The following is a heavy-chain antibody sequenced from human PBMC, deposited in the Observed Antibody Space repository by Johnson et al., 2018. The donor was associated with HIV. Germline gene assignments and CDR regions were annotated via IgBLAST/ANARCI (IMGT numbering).Heavy chain of an antibody. J-gene: IGHJ3*02. V-gene: IGHV3-30-3*01. CDR2: ISYDGSNK. CDR1: GLTFSSYA. Sequence: QVLLVESGGGLVQPGRSLTLSCAASGLTFSSYAMHWVRKAPGKGLEWVAVISYDGSNKYYADSVKGRFTISRDNSKNTLYLQMNSLRAEDTAVYYCARLSEHIVVVTAWADAFDIWGQGTMVTVSS. D-gene: IGHD2-21*02. CDR3: ARLSEHIVVVTAWADAFDI.